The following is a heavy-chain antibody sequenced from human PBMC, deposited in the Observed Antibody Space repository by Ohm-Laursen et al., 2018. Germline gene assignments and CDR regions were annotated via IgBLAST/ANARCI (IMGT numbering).Heavy chain of an antibody. CDR2: ISSASTTI. D-gene: IGHD4-17*01. CDR3: ARDRKNGDSGYGMDV. J-gene: IGHJ6*02. V-gene: IGHV3-48*01. Sequence: SLRLSCAASGFTFRNYGMHWVRQAPGKGLEWVSFISSASTTIYYADSVKGRFTISRDNAKNTVYMQMDSLRAEDRAVYYCARDRKNGDSGYGMDVWGHGTTVTVSS. CDR1: GFTFRNYG.